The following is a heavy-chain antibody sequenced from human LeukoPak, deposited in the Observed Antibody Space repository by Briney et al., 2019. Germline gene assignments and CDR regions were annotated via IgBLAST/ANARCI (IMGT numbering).Heavy chain of an antibody. Sequence: SETLSLTCTVSGGSISSSSYYWGLIRQPPGKGLQGIGSIYYSGSTYYKPSLKSRFTISVDTSKNPFSLQLSSVTAADTAVYYCATFSRGSWYYAYYYFDYWGQGTLVTVSS. V-gene: IGHV4-39*01. J-gene: IGHJ4*02. CDR1: GGSISSSSYY. CDR2: IYYSGST. CDR3: ATFSRGSWYYAYYYFDY. D-gene: IGHD6-13*01.